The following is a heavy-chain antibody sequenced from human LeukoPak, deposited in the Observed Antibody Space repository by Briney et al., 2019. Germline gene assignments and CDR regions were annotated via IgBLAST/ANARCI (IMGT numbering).Heavy chain of an antibody. V-gene: IGHV3-74*01. J-gene: IGHJ3*02. CDR3: ARDSGSYRDDAFDI. D-gene: IGHD1-26*01. CDR2: INTDGSST. Sequence: GGSLRLPCAASGFTFSSYWMHWVRQAPGKGLVWVSRINTDGSSTRYADSVKGRFTISRDNAKNTLYLQMNSLRAEDTAVYYCARDSGSYRDDAFDIWGQGTMVTVSS. CDR1: GFTFSSYW.